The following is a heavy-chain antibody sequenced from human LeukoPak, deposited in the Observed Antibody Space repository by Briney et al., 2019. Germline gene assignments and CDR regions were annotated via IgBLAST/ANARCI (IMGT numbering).Heavy chain of an antibody. CDR2: ISGSGGST. CDR1: GFTFSSYA. J-gene: IGHJ4*02. V-gene: IGHV3-23*01. D-gene: IGHD3-9*01. CDR3: AKDRPDILTGSQFDY. Sequence: GASLRLSCAASGFTFSSYAMSWVRQAPGKGLEWVSAISGSGGSTYYADSVKGRFTISRANSKNTLYLQMNSLRAEDTAVYYCAKDRPDILTGSQFDYWGQGTLVTVSS.